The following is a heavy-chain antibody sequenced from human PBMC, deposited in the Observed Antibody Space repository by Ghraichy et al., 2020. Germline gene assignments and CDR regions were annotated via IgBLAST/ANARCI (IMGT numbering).Heavy chain of an antibody. D-gene: IGHD1-26*01. Sequence: ASVKVSCKASGYTFTSYGISWVRQAPGQGLEWMGWISAYNGNTNYAQKLQGRVTMTTDTSTSTAYMELRSLRSDDTAVYYCARDGGSYYISYYYYMDVWGKGTTVTVSS. CDR2: ISAYNGNT. J-gene: IGHJ6*03. V-gene: IGHV1-18*01. CDR3: ARDGGSYYISYYYYMDV. CDR1: GYTFTSYG.